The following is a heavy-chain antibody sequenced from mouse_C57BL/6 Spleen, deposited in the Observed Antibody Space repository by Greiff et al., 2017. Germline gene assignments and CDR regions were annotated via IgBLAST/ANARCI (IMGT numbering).Heavy chain of an antibody. V-gene: IGHV10-1*01. J-gene: IGHJ2*01. CDR3: VRSAQAGDFDY. D-gene: IGHD3-2*02. Sequence: EVQLVESGGGLVQPKGSLKLSCAASGFSFNTYAMNWVRQAPGKGLEWVARIRSKSNNYATYYADSVKDRFTISRDDSESMLYLQMNNLKTEDTAMYYCVRSAQAGDFDYWGQGTTLTVSS. CDR1: GFSFNTYA. CDR2: IRSKSNNYAT.